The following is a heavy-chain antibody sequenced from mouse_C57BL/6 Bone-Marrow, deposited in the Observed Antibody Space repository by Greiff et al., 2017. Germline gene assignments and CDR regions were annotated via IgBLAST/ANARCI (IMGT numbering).Heavy chain of an antibody. CDR2: INPNKGGT. D-gene: IGHD2-4*01. Sequence: EVQLQQSGPELVKPGASVKISCKASGYTFTDYYMNWVKQSHGKSLEWIGDINPNKGGTSYNQKFKGKATLTVDKSSSTAYMELRSLTSEDSAVYYCVYDYDGGDYFDYWGQGTTLTVSS. V-gene: IGHV1-26*01. CDR3: VYDYDGGDYFDY. CDR1: GYTFTDYY. J-gene: IGHJ2*01.